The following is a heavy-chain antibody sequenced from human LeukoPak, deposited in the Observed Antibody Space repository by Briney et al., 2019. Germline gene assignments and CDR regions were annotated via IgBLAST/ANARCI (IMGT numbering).Heavy chain of an antibody. CDR3: ARGGYSYGNTRDTYYYYYYMDV. CDR2: INTNTGNP. D-gene: IGHD5-18*01. V-gene: IGHV7-4-1*02. J-gene: IGHJ6*03. CDR1: GYTFTSYA. Sequence: AASVTVSCKASGYTFTSYAMNWVRQAPGQGLEWMGWINTNTGNPTYAQGFTGRFVFSLDTSVSTAYLQISSLKAEDTAVYYCARGGYSYGNTRDTYYYYYYMDVWGKGTTVTVSS.